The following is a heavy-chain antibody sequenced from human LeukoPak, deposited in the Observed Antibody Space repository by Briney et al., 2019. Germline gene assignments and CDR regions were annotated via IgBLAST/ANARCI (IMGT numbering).Heavy chain of an antibody. Sequence: SETLSLTCAVSGYSISSGYYWGWIRQPPGKGLEWIGSIYHSGSTYYNPSLKSRVTISVDTSKNQFSLNLSSVTAADTAVYYCARANQNGLRFLEWLSAFDIWGQGTMVTVSS. CDR2: IYHSGST. CDR1: GYSISSGYY. D-gene: IGHD3-3*01. V-gene: IGHV4-38-2*01. CDR3: ARANQNGLRFLEWLSAFDI. J-gene: IGHJ3*02.